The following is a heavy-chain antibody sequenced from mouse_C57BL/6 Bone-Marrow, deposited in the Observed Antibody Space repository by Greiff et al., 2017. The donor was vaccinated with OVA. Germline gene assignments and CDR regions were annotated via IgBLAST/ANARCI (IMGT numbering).Heavy chain of an antibody. V-gene: IGHV5-12*01. CDR2: ISNGGGST. D-gene: IGHD1-1*01. Sequence: EVQVVESGGGLVQPGGSLKLSCAASGFTFSDYYMYWVRQTPEKRLEWVAYISNGGGSTYYPDTVKGRFTISRDNAKNTLYLQMSRLKSEDTAMYYCASPVVYWYFDVWGTGTTVTVSS. J-gene: IGHJ1*03. CDR1: GFTFSDYY. CDR3: ASPVVYWYFDV.